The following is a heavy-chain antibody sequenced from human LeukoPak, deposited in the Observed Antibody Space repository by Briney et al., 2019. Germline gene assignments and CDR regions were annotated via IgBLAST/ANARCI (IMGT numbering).Heavy chain of an antibody. CDR1: GFTFSSYG. CDR2: ISYDGSNK. J-gene: IGHJ4*02. V-gene: IGHV3-30*03. D-gene: IGHD4-17*01. Sequence: GGSLRLSCAASGFTFSSYGMHWVRQAPGKGLEWVAVISYDGSNKYYADSVKGRFTISRDNSKNTLYLQMNSLRAEDKALYYCASGVNTVTGFDYWGQGTLVTVSS. CDR3: ASGVNTVTGFDY.